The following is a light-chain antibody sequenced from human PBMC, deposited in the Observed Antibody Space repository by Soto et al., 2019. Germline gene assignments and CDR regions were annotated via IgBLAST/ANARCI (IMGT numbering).Light chain of an antibody. V-gene: IGKV3-20*01. CDR3: QQYSTSPIS. Sequence: ENVLTQSPGTLSLSPGERATISCRDSQVTSRYLSWYQQRPGQAPRLLIYGASSRATGIPDRFSGSGSGTDFTLTISRLEPEDFAVYYCQQYSTSPISFGQGTRLEIK. CDR1: QVTSRY. J-gene: IGKJ5*01. CDR2: GAS.